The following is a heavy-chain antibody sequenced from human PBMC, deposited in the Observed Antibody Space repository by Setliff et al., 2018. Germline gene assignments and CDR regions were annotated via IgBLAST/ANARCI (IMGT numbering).Heavy chain of an antibody. Sequence: SETLSLTCAVYGGSFSGYYWSWIRQPPGKGLEWIGEINHSGSTNYNPSLKSRVTISVDTSKSQFSLKLSSVTAADTAVYYCASRLRRIAAAGRRAFDIWGRGTMVTVSS. J-gene: IGHJ3*02. D-gene: IGHD6-13*01. V-gene: IGHV4-34*01. CDR3: ASRLRRIAAAGRRAFDI. CDR1: GGSFSGYY. CDR2: INHSGST.